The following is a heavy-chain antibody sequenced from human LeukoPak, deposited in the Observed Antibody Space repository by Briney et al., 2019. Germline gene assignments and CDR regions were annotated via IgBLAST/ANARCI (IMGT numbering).Heavy chain of an antibody. CDR2: IKQDGSEK. J-gene: IGHJ6*02. V-gene: IGHV3-7*01. CDR3: GRDGRGGYYDFWSGYWGYYYYYGMDV. CDR1: GFTFSSYW. Sequence: GGSLRLSCAASGFTFSSYWMSWVRQAPGKGLEWVANIKQDGSEKYYVDSVKGRFTISRDNAKNSLYLQMNSLRAEDTAVYYCGRDGRGGYYDFWSGYWGYYYYYGMDVGGQGPTVTVSS. D-gene: IGHD3-3*01.